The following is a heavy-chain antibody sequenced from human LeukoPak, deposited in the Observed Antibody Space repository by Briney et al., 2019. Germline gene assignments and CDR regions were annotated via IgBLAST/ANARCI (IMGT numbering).Heavy chain of an antibody. Sequence: GAPLKTSCKGSGYRFTSFWIGGVRQMPGKGLGGMGDSYLGDSDNRYSPCFQDQVTISADKSISTAYLQWSGLKASNTAMYYCARSSSIAAAHYFDYWGQGTLVTVSS. CDR2: SYLGDSDN. CDR1: GYRFTSFW. CDR3: ARSSSIAAAHYFDY. J-gene: IGHJ4*02. V-gene: IGHV5-51*01. D-gene: IGHD6-6*01.